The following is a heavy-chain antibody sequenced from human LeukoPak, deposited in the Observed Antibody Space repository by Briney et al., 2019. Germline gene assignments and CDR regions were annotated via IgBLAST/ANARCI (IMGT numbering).Heavy chain of an antibody. Sequence: PGGSLRLSCAASGFTFDDYGMSWVRQAPGKGLEWVSGINWNGGSTGYADSVKGRFTISRDNAKNSLYLQMNSLRAEDTAVYYCARDPQYCSGGSCYSFDYWGQGTLVTVSS. J-gene: IGHJ4*02. CDR3: ARDPQYCSGGSCYSFDY. CDR2: INWNGGST. CDR1: GFTFDDYG. D-gene: IGHD2-15*01. V-gene: IGHV3-20*04.